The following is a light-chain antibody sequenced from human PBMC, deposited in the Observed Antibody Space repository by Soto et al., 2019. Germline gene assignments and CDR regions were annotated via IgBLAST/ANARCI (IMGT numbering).Light chain of an antibody. CDR1: QSVNSY. V-gene: IGKV3-11*01. J-gene: IGKJ2*01. CDR3: QQRSNWPPYT. Sequence: EIVLTQSPATLSLSPGERATLSCRASQSVNSYLAWYQQKPGQAPRLLIYDASNRATGIPARFSGSGSGTDFTLTISSLEPEDFAVYYCQQRSNWPPYTFGQGTKQEIQ. CDR2: DAS.